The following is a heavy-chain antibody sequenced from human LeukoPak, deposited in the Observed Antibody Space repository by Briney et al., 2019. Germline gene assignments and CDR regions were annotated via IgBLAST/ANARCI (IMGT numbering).Heavy chain of an antibody. CDR1: GGSIGSYY. Sequence: SETLSLTCTVCGGSIGSYYWSWFRLPPGKGLEWIGQISYSGITKYNSALKSRVTISVDTSKNQISVNLSSVTAADTAFYYCARHRAIAGPFDHWGQGTLVTVSS. J-gene: IGHJ4*02. CDR2: ISYSGIT. V-gene: IGHV4-59*08. D-gene: IGHD6-19*01. CDR3: ARHRAIAGPFDH.